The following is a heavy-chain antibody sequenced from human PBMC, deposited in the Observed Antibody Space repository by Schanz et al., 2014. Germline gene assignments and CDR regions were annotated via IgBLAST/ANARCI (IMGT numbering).Heavy chain of an antibody. CDR2: ISSGSSYV. CDR3: ARDTSYGMDV. Sequence: QVQLVESGGGLVKPGGSLRLSCAASGFTFRDYYMSWIRQAPGKGLEWVSDISSGSSYVNYADSVKGRFTISRDNAKISLYLQMNSLRVEDTAVYYCARDTSYGMDVWGQGTTVTVSS. J-gene: IGHJ6*02. V-gene: IGHV3-11*06. CDR1: GFTFRDYY.